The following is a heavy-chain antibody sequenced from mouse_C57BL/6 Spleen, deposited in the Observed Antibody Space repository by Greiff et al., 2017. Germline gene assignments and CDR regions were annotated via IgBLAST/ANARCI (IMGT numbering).Heavy chain of an antibody. CDR3: ARRCGDCGWFAY. V-gene: IGHV1-52*01. J-gene: IGHJ3*01. D-gene: IGHD2-13*01. Sequence: QVQLQQPGAELVRPGSSVKLSCKASGYTFTSYWMHWVKQRPIQGLEWIGNIDPSDSDTHYNQKFKDKATLTVDKSSSTAYMQLSSLTSEDSAVYYCARRCGDCGWFAYWGQGTLLTVSA. CDR1: GYTFTSYW. CDR2: IDPSDSDT.